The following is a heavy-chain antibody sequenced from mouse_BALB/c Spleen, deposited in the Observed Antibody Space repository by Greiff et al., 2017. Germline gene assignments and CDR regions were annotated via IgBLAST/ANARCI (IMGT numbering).Heavy chain of an antibody. J-gene: IGHJ3*01. Sequence: EVHLVESGPGLVKPSQSLSLTCTVTGYSITSDYAWNWIRQFPGNKLEWMGYISYSGSTSYNPSLKSRISITRDTSKNQFFLQLNSVTTEDTATYYCARWGNSFAYWGQGTLVTVSA. CDR1: GYSITSDYA. V-gene: IGHV3-2*02. CDR2: ISYSGST. CDR3: ARWGNSFAY. D-gene: IGHD2-1*01.